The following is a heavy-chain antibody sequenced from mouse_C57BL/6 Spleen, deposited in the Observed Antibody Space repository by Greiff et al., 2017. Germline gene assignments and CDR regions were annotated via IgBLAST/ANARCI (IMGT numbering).Heavy chain of an antibody. D-gene: IGHD1-1*01. CDR1: GYAFSSYW. V-gene: IGHV1-80*01. Sequence: QVHVKQSGAELVKPGASVKISCKASGYAFSSYWMNWVKQRPGKGLEWIGQIYPGDGDTNYNGKFKGKATLTADKSSSTAYMQLSSLTSEDSAVYFCATYYGSSLFAYWGQGTLVTVSA. CDR2: IYPGDGDT. CDR3: ATYYGSSLFAY. J-gene: IGHJ3*01.